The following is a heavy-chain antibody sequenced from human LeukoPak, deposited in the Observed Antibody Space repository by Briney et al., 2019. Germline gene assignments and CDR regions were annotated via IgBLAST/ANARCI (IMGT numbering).Heavy chain of an antibody. D-gene: IGHD3-3*01. CDR2: INPSGGST. J-gene: IGHJ5*02. CDR1: GYTFTSYY. Sequence: ASVKVSCKASGYTFTSYYMHWVRQAPGQGLEWMGIINPSGGSTSYAQKFQGRVTMTRDTSTSTVYMELSSLRSEDTAVYYCARGPNYDFRSGYWRGDNWFDPWGQGTLVTVSS. V-gene: IGHV1-46*01. CDR3: ARGPNYDFRSGYWRGDNWFDP.